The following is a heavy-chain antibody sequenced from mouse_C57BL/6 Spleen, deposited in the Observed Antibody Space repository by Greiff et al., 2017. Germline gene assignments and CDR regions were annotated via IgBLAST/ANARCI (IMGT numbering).Heavy chain of an antibody. Sequence: VQLQQPGAELVKPGASVKLSCKASGYTFTSYWMHWVKQRPGQGLEWIGMIHPNSGSTNYNEKFKSKATLTVDKSSSTAYMQLSSLTSEDSAVYYCARPAHAPYYFDYWGQSTTLTVSS. J-gene: IGHJ2*01. CDR1: GYTFTSYW. CDR3: ARPAHAPYYFDY. CDR2: IHPNSGST. D-gene: IGHD3-2*02. V-gene: IGHV1-64*01.